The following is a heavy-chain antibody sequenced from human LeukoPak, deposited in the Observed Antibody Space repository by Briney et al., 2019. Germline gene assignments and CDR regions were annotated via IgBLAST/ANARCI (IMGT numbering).Heavy chain of an antibody. D-gene: IGHD2-2*01. CDR2: ISGNNDNP. CDR3: ARDGTSTDDY. CDR1: GYTFSNFG. J-gene: IGHJ4*02. Sequence: ASVKVSCKASGYTFSNFGISWVRQAPGQGLEWMGWISGNNDNPNYGQKFQGRFTVTTDSSTNTAYMELRNLRSDDTAVYYCARDGTSTDDYWGQGTLVTVSA. V-gene: IGHV1-18*01.